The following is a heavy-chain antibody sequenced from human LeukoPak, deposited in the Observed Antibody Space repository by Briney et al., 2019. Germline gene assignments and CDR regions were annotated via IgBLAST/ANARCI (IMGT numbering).Heavy chain of an antibody. CDR3: AKDWTTMIRGADY. V-gene: IGHV3-23*01. CDR1: RFTFSTYA. D-gene: IGHD3-10*01. CDR2: ITSIGST. Sequence: GGSLRLSCAASRFTFSTYAMSWVRQAPGKGLEWVSGITSIGSTYYADSVKGRFTISRDKSKHTLYLQMDSLRAEDTAVYYCAKDWTTMIRGADYWGQGTLVTVSS. J-gene: IGHJ4*02.